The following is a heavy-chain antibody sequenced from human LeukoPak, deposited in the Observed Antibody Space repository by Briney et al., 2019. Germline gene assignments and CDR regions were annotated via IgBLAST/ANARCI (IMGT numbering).Heavy chain of an antibody. CDR1: GFTFSSYA. J-gene: IGHJ3*02. D-gene: IGHD3-10*01. CDR2: ISVSGNT. Sequence: GGSLRLSCAASGFTFSSYAMSWVRQGPGKGLEWVSAISVSGNTYHADSVKGRFTISRDGSKNTLYLQMNSLRAGDAAVYYCARDPRGAFDIWGQGTMVTVSS. CDR3: ARDPRGAFDI. V-gene: IGHV3-23*01.